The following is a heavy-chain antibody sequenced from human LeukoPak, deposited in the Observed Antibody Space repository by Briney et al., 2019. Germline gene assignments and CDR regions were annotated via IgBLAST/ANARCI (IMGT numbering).Heavy chain of an antibody. D-gene: IGHD3-9*01. CDR1: GFSLSTSGVG. CDR3: AHRDYDILTGYYKNNLFDP. CDR2: IYWDDDK. Sequence: SGPTLVKPTQTLTLTCTFSGFSLSTSGVGVGWIRQPPGKALEWLALIYWDDDKRYSPSLKSRLTITKDTSKNQVVLTMTNMDPVDTATYYCAHRDYDILTGYYKNNLFDPWGQGTLVTVSS. J-gene: IGHJ5*02. V-gene: IGHV2-5*02.